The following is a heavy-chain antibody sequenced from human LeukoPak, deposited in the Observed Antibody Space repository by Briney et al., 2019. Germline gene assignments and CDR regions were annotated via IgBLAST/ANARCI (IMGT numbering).Heavy chain of an antibody. CDR3: AKADFGEWAMNV. D-gene: IGHD3-10*01. Sequence: GGSLRLSCAASGFTFSSYAMHWVRQAPGKGLEWVAFIYSSGPTFYADSVKGRFNISKDNFKNTLFLQMNSLRPDDTAVYYCAKADFGEWAMNVWGQGTAVIVSS. CDR1: GFTFSSYA. CDR2: IYSSGPT. V-gene: IGHV3-53*01. J-gene: IGHJ6*02.